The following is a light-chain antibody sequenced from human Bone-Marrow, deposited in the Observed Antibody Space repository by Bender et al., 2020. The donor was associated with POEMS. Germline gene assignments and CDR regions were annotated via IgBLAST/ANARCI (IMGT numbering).Light chain of an antibody. CDR3: ETWDSHSWV. J-gene: IGLJ3*02. V-gene: IGLV4-60*02. CDR1: SGHSTYT. Sequence: QPVLTQSSSASASLGSSVKLTCTLSSGHSTYTIAWHQQRPGQAPRYLMKVERSGTYKKGSGVPDRFSGSTAGPDRYLSISSLQFEDEAEYYCETWDSHSWVFGGGTKLTVL. CDR2: VERSGTY.